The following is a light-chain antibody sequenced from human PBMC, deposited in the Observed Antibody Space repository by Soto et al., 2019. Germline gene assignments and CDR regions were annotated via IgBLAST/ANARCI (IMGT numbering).Light chain of an antibody. J-gene: IGKJ1*01. CDR3: QQYNYWPPWT. V-gene: IGKV3-15*01. Sequence: EIVLTQSPATLSLSPGERATLSCSASQSVSTNLAWYQQKPGQSPRLLIFGASTRTAGIPARFSGSGSGTEFTLTISSLQSEDFAVYYCQQYNYWPPWTFGQGTKV. CDR1: QSVSTN. CDR2: GAS.